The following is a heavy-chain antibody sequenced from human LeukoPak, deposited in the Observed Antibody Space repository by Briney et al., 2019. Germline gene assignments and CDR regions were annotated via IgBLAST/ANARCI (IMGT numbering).Heavy chain of an antibody. Sequence: GGSLRLSCAVSGFTFSDYYMSWIRQAPGKGLEWVSYISSSSSYTNYADSVKGRFTISRDNAKNSLYLQMNSLRAEDTAVYYCARFGYYYYGSGSYFQLFDYWGQGTLVTVSS. CDR2: ISSSSSYT. CDR3: ARFGYYYYGSGSYFQLFDY. CDR1: GFTFSDYY. D-gene: IGHD3-10*01. V-gene: IGHV3-11*03. J-gene: IGHJ4*02.